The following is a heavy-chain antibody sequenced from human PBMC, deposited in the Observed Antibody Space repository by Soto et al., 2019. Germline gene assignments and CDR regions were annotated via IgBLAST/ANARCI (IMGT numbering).Heavy chain of an antibody. Sequence: SETLSLTCAVSGGSFSVYYWSWIRQTPGKGLEWIGEINHSGSTNYSPSLKSRVTISLDTSKNQFSLKVTSVTAADTAVYYCARGGYYAPRDAWGQGTTVTVSS. CDR2: INHSGST. J-gene: IGHJ6*02. D-gene: IGHD2-15*01. CDR3: ARGGYYAPRDA. CDR1: GGSFSVYY. V-gene: IGHV4-34*01.